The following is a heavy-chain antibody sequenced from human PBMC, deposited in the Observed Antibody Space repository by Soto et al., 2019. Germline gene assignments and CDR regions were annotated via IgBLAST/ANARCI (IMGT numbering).Heavy chain of an antibody. Sequence: SETLSLTCSLSGGAIGGYYWSWIRQPPGKALEWIGYVSYSGSTDYHPSLKSRVSISIDTSKNQFSLKMISVTAADTAVYYCARHGSDSGWLFFDPWDQGALVTASS. CDR3: ARHGSDSGWLFFDP. CDR1: GGAIGGYY. V-gene: IGHV4-59*08. CDR2: VSYSGST. J-gene: IGHJ5*02. D-gene: IGHD6-19*01.